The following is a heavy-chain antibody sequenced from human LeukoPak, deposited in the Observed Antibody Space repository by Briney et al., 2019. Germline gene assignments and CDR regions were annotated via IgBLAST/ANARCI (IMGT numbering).Heavy chain of an antibody. CDR2: IYYSGST. CDR3: ARHLRYDILTGYMLGFDY. D-gene: IGHD3-9*01. J-gene: IGHJ4*02. CDR1: GGSISSSSYY. V-gene: IGHV4-39*01. Sequence: KTSETLSLTCTVSGGSISSSSYYWGWIRQPPGKGLEWIGSIYYSGSTYYNPSLKSRVTISVDTSKNQFSLKLSSVTAADTAVYYCARHLRYDILTGYMLGFDYWGQGTLVTVSS.